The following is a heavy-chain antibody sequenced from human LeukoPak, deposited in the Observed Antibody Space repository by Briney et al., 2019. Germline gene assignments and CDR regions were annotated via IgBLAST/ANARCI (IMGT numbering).Heavy chain of an antibody. CDR3: ARDLAYSGSYD. J-gene: IGHJ4*02. CDR1: GGSISGYY. D-gene: IGHD1-26*01. V-gene: IGHV4-4*07. Sequence: PSETLSLTCTVSGGSISGYYWSWIRQPAGKGLEWIGRIYTSGSTNYNPSLKSRVTISVDKSKNQFSLKLSSVTAADTAVYYCARDLAYSGSYDWGQGTLVTVSS. CDR2: IYTSGST.